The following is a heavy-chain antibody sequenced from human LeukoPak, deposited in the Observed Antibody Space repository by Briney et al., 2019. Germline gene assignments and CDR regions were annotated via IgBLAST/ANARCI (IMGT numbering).Heavy chain of an antibody. CDR2: IKEDGNEQ. J-gene: IGHJ4*02. CDR3: VREIYLNGSGGTDY. V-gene: IGHV3-7*01. CDR1: GFMFRSYW. Sequence: GGSLRLSCAASGFMFRSYWMSWVRQAPGKGLEWVANIKEDGNEQYYVASVKGRFTISRDNAKNSLYLQINSLRAEGTAIYYCVREIYLNGSGGTDYWGQGTLVTVSS. D-gene: IGHD2-15*01.